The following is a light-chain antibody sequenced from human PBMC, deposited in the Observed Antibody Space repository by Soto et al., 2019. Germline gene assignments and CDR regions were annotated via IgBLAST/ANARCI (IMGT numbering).Light chain of an antibody. V-gene: IGKV3-15*01. CDR3: QQYNKWPPWT. J-gene: IGKJ1*01. Sequence: EIVMTQSPATLSVSPGERATLSCRASQSVSNTLAWYQQKPGQAPRLLIYDASTRATGIPAKFSGSGSGIEFTLTIISLQSEDFAVYYCQQYNKWPPWTFGQGTKVEIK. CDR1: QSVSNT. CDR2: DAS.